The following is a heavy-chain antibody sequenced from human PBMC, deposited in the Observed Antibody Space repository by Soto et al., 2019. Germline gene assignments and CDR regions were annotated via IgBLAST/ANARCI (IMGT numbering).Heavy chain of an antibody. CDR2: IIPVFGTP. CDR3: VRHLYDYVWGSYRH. Sequence: SVKVSCKSSGYIFKNYAVTWLRQAPGQGLEWMGGIIPVFGTPDYSQKFRGRVTIAADESTSTVYMELRSLTSEDTAVYYCVRHLYDYVWGSYRHWGQGTLVTVSS. V-gene: IGHV1-69*13. J-gene: IGHJ4*02. CDR1: GYIFKNYA. D-gene: IGHD3-16*02.